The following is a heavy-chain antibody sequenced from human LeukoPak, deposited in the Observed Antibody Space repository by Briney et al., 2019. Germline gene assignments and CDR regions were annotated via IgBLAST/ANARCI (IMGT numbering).Heavy chain of an antibody. CDR3: ARELLWIRGVPTGAFDI. D-gene: IGHD3-10*01. CDR1: GFTFDDYG. CDR2: INWNGGST. V-gene: IGHV3-20*04. Sequence: PGGSLRLSCAASGFTFDDYGMSWVRQAPGKGLEWVSGINWNGGSTGYADSVKGRFTISRDNAKNSLYLQMNSLRAEDTALYYCARELLWIRGVPTGAFDIWGQGTMVTVSS. J-gene: IGHJ3*02.